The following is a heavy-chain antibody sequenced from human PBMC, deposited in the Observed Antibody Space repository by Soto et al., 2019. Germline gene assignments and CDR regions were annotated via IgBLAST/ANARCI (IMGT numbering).Heavy chain of an antibody. CDR1: GSNVAGYW. J-gene: IGHJ4*02. CDR2: IYARDADT. V-gene: IGHV5-51*01. Sequence: PGESLKISCQGSGSNVAGYWIACVRKMPGKGLELMGIIYARDADTRYRPSFQGQVTISADKASSSAYLQWGSLRASEPAMYYCARGGVSTRTFDYWAPGTSVTVSS. D-gene: IGHD3-3*01. CDR3: ARGGVSTRTFDY.